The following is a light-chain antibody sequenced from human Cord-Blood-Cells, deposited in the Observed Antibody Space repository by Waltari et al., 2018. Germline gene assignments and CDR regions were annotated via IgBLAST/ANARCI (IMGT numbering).Light chain of an antibody. J-gene: IGKJ2*01. V-gene: IGKV3-11*01. Sequence: EIVLTQSPATLSLSPGERATLSCRASQGVSSYLAWYQQKPGQAPRLLIYDASNRATGVPARFSGSGSGTDFTLNISSLEPEDFAVYYCQQSSNWPPYTFGQGTKLEIK. CDR1: QGVSSY. CDR3: QQSSNWPPYT. CDR2: DAS.